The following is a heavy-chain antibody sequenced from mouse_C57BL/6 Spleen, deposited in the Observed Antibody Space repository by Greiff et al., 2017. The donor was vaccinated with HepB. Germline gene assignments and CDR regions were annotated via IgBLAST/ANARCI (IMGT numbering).Heavy chain of an antibody. D-gene: IGHD2-3*01. CDR1: GYTFTSYW. CDR3: AISSDGY. Sequence: QVQLQQPGAELVRPGTSVKLSCKASGYTFTSYWMHWVKQRPGQGLEWIGVIDPSDSYTNYNQKFKGKATLTVDTSSSTAYMQLSSLTSEDSAVYYCAISSDGYWGQGTTLTVSS. J-gene: IGHJ2*01. CDR2: IDPSDSYT. V-gene: IGHV1-59*01.